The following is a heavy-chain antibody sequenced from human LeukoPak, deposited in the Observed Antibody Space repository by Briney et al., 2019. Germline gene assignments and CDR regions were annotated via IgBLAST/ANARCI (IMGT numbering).Heavy chain of an antibody. Sequence: GGSLRLSXAASGFTFSSYAMSWVRQAPGKGLEWVSGISGSGGSAYYADSVKGRFTISRDNSKNTLYLQMNSLRAEDTAVYYCASPSTSGIAAAGLKYWGQGTLVTVFS. CDR2: ISGSGGSA. J-gene: IGHJ4*02. CDR1: GFTFSSYA. V-gene: IGHV3-23*01. CDR3: ASPSTSGIAAAGLKY. D-gene: IGHD6-13*01.